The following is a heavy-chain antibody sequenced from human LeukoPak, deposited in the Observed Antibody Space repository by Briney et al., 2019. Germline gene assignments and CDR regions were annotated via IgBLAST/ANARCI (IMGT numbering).Heavy chain of an antibody. V-gene: IGHV4-34*01. CDR1: GGSFSGYY. Sequence: PSETLSLTCAVYGGSFSGYYWSWIRQPPGKGLEWIGEINHSGSTNYNPSLKSRVTISVDTSKNQFSLKLSSVTAADTAVYYCARAGYSHTCFDPWGQGTLVTVSS. J-gene: IGHJ5*02. CDR3: ARAGYSHTCFDP. D-gene: IGHD6-13*01. CDR2: INHSGST.